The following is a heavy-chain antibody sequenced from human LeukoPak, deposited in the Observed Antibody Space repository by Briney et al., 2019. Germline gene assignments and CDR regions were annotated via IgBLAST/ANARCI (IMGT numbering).Heavy chain of an antibody. V-gene: IGHV3-7*01. Sequence: GGSLRLSCAASGFTFSNYWMTWVRQAPGKGLEWVANIKEDGSEKYYVDSVKGRFTISRDNAKNSLSLRLNSLSAEDTAVYYCARSRSGYYEDYWGQGTLVTVSS. D-gene: IGHD5-12*01. CDR1: GFTFSNYW. J-gene: IGHJ4*02. CDR3: ARSRSGYYEDY. CDR2: IKEDGSEK.